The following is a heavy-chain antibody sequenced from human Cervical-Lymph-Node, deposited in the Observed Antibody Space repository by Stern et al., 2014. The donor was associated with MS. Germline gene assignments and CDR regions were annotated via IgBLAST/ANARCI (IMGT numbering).Heavy chain of an antibody. J-gene: IGHJ6*02. CDR2: IIPMFGTA. CDR1: GGTFSSYA. CDR3: ASSVGELTPEAV. Sequence: VQLVQSGAEVKKPGSSVRVSRKASGGTFSSYAISWVRQAPGQGLEWMGGIIPMFGTANYAQKFQGRVTITADDSTTTAYMEVSSLRSEDTAVYYCASSVGELTPEAVWGQGTTVTVFS. D-gene: IGHD3-10*01. V-gene: IGHV1-69*01.